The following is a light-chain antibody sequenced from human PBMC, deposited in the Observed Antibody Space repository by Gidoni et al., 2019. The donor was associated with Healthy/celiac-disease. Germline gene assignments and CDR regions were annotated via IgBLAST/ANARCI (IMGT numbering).Light chain of an antibody. J-gene: IGKJ4*01. V-gene: IGKV2-28*01. Sequence: VMPQSPLSLSVTPGESASISCRSSQSLFHTNGYKYLAWYLQKPGQSPQLQIYLCSHRAPGVPDRFSGSGSGTECTLTISRVEAEDVGVYFCKQNRRAPLTFGGGTKVE. CDR2: LCS. CDR1: QSLFHTNGYKY. CDR3: KQNRRAPLT.